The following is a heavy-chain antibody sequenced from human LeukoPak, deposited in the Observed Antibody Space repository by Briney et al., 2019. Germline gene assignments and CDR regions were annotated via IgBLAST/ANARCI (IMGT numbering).Heavy chain of an antibody. J-gene: IGHJ4*02. CDR3: AATYYYGSGSYYRGTPFDY. D-gene: IGHD3-10*01. CDR2: IVVGSGNT. V-gene: IGHV1-58*02. Sequence: SVKVSCKASGFTFTSSAMQWVRQARGQRLEWIGWIVVGSGNTNYAQKFQERVTITRDMSTSTAYMELSSLRSEDTAVYYCAATYYYGSGSYYRGTPFDYWGQGTLVTVSS. CDR1: GFTFTSSA.